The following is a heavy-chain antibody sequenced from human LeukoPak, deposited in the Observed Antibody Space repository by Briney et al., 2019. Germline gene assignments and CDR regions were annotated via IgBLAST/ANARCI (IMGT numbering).Heavy chain of an antibody. V-gene: IGHV4-39*07. D-gene: IGHD6-13*01. J-gene: IGHJ3*02. CDR1: GGSTSSSSYY. CDR2: IYYSGST. CDR3: ARGWRGIAATNAFDI. Sequence: SETLSLTCTVSGGSTSSSSYYWGWIRQPPGKGLEWIGSIYYSGSTYYNPSLKSRVTISVDTSKNQFSLKLSSVAAADTAVYYCARGWRGIAATNAFDIWGQGTMVTVSS.